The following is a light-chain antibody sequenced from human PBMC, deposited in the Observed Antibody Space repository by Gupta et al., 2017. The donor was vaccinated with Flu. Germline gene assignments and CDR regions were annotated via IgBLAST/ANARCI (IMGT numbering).Light chain of an antibody. CDR2: GNN. CDR1: SSNIGRNT. J-gene: IGLJ3*02. V-gene: IGLV1-44*01. CDR3: ATCDDSLKGWV. Sequence: QSVVTQPPSASATPGQRVTISCSGSSSNIGRNTVIWYQQVPGTAPKLLIFGNNQRPSGVPDRFSASRSGTSAYLAISGLLAEDEADYYCATCDDSLKGWVFGGGTKLTVL.